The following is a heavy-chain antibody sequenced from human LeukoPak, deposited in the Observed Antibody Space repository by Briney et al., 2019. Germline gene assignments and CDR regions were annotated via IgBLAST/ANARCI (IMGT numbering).Heavy chain of an antibody. J-gene: IGHJ6*02. CDR1: GDSISGYY. D-gene: IGHD6-6*01. V-gene: IGHV4-59*01. CDR3: ARGPWRDSSSLPLVNYYYYYGMDV. CDR2: IYSSGTT. Sequence: SETLSLTCTVSGDSISGYYWSWIRQPPGKGLEWIGYIYSSGTTNYNPSLKSRVSISIDTSKKQFSLKLSSVTAADTAMYYCARGPWRDSSSLPLVNYYYYYGMDVWGQGTTVTVSS.